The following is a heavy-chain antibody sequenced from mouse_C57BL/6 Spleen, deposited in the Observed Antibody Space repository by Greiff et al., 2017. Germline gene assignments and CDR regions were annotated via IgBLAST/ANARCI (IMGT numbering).Heavy chain of an antibody. Sequence: QVQLQQPGAELVMPGASVKLSCKASGYTFTSYWMHWVKQRPGQGLEWIGEIDPSDSYTNYNQKFKGKSTLTVDKSSSTAYMQLSSLTSEDSAVYYCARGGLYYYGSSDYWGQGTTLTVSS. J-gene: IGHJ2*01. V-gene: IGHV1-69*01. CDR3: ARGGLYYYGSSDY. CDR2: IDPSDSYT. D-gene: IGHD1-1*01. CDR1: GYTFTSYW.